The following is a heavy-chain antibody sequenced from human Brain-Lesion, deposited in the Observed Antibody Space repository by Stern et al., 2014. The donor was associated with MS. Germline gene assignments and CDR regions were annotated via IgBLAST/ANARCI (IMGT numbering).Heavy chain of an antibody. D-gene: IGHD3-3*01. CDR3: ARDQRGITIFGVVTDYYYLXXXX. CDR2: LNPNTGCT. Sequence: VQLVESGAEVKKPGASVKVSCKTSGYIFTGYYIHWVRQAPGQGLEWMAWLNPNTGCTQSAPKFQGRVTMSRDKSISTAYVELSSLTSDDTAVYYCARDQRGITIFGVVTDYYYLXXXXWGQGTTVTVSS. V-gene: IGHV1-2*02. CDR1: GYIFTGYY. J-gene: IGHJ6*02.